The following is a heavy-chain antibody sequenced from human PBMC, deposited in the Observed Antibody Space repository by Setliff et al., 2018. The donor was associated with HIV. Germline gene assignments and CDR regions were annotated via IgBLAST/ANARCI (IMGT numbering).Heavy chain of an antibody. J-gene: IGHJ5*02. D-gene: IGHD3-3*01. CDR3: ARDTYNFWSAYYKAGFDP. Sequence: ASVKVSCKASGYTFTQYPMHWVRQAPGQRLEWMGWINADNGNTKYSQKFQGRVTITRDTSASTAYMDLSSLRFEDTAVYYCARDTYNFWSAYYKAGFDPWGQGTLVTVSS. CDR1: GYTFTQYP. CDR2: INADNGNT. V-gene: IGHV1-3*01.